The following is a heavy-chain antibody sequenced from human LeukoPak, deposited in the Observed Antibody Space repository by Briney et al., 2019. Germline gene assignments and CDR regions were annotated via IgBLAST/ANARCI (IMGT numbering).Heavy chain of an antibody. CDR3: ARDWYDNSDAFDI. J-gene: IGHJ3*02. V-gene: IGHV1-69*06. D-gene: IGHD3-9*01. Sequence: GASVKLSCKASGGTFSSYAISWVRQAPGQGLEWMGGIIPIFGTANYAQKFQGRVTITADKSTSTAYMELSSLRSEDTAVYYCARDWYDNSDAFDIWGQGTMVTVSS. CDR2: IIPIFGTA. CDR1: GGTFSSYA.